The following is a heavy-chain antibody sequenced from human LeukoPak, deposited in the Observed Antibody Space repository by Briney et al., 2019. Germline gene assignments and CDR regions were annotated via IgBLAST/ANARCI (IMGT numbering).Heavy chain of an antibody. D-gene: IGHD6-13*01. CDR2: ISYSGIT. Sequence: PSETLSLTCTVSGGSITGDFWSWIRQSPGKELEWIGYISYSGITNYNPSLKSRVTISVDTTKNQFSLRLRSVTAADTAVYFCAGEIAAVNIPGSRLDPWGQGTLVTVSS. CDR1: GGSITGDF. J-gene: IGHJ5*02. CDR3: AGEIAAVNIPGSRLDP. V-gene: IGHV4-59*08.